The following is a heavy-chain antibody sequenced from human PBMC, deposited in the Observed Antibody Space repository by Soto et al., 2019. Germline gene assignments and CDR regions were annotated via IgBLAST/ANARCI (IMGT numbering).Heavy chain of an antibody. CDR3: AREEFPDSSEYQLLGRGYGMDV. V-gene: IGHV3-30-3*01. CDR2: ISYDGSNK. CDR1: GFTFSSYA. Sequence: GGSLRLSCAASGFTFSSYAMHWVRQAPGKGLEWVAVISYDGSNKYYVDSVKGRFTISRDNSKNTLYLQMNSLRAEDTAVYYCAREEFPDSSEYQLLGRGYGMDVWGQGTTVTVSS. D-gene: IGHD2-2*01. J-gene: IGHJ6*02.